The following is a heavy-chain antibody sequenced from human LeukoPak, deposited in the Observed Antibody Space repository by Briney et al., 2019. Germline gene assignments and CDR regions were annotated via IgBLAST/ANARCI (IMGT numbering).Heavy chain of an antibody. CDR3: ARVGSTSLYYYYGMDV. D-gene: IGHD2-2*01. V-gene: IGHV3-30*14. Sequence: GGSLRLSCAASGFTFSSYAMHWVRQAPGKGLEWVAVISYDGSNKYYADSVKGRFTISRDNSKNTLYLQMNSLRAEDTAVYYCARVGSTSLYYYYGMDVWGQGTTVTVSS. CDR2: ISYDGSNK. CDR1: GFTFSSYA. J-gene: IGHJ6*02.